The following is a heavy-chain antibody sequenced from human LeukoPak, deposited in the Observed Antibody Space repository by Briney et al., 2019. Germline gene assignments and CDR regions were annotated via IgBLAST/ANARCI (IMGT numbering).Heavy chain of an antibody. CDR3: ARQTAMGRSGDY. J-gene: IGHJ4*02. V-gene: IGHV3-48*04. D-gene: IGHD5-18*01. Sequence: PGGSLRLSCAASGFTFNSYSMNWVRQAPGKGLEWVSYISSSGSSIYYADSVKGRFTISRDNAENLLNLQMNSLKASDTAMYYCARQTAMGRSGDYWGQGTLVTVSS. CDR2: ISSSGSSI. CDR1: GFTFNSYS.